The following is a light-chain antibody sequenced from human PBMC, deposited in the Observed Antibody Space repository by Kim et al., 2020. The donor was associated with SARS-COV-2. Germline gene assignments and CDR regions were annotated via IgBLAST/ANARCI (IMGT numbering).Light chain of an antibody. CDR3: LLSYSGARV. Sequence: QAVVTQEPSLTVSPGGTVTLTCGSSAGPVTSGHYPYWFQQKPGQAPKTLIYDASNKHSWTPAQFSGSLLGGKAALTLSGAQSEDEAEYYCLLSYSGARVFGGGTQLTVL. CDR1: AGPVTSGHY. CDR2: DAS. V-gene: IGLV7-46*01. J-gene: IGLJ3*02.